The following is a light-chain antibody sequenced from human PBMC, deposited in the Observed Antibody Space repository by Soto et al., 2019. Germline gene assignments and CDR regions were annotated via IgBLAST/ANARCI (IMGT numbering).Light chain of an antibody. J-gene: IGKJ4*01. CDR3: QKYTNVPA. Sequence: DIQMTQSPSSQSASVGDRVTITCRASQGISNYLAWYQQIPGKVPKLLISAASTLQSGVPSRFSGSGSGTDFTLTISSLQPEDVATYYCQKYTNVPAFGGGTKVEIK. CDR1: QGISNY. CDR2: AAS. V-gene: IGKV1-27*01.